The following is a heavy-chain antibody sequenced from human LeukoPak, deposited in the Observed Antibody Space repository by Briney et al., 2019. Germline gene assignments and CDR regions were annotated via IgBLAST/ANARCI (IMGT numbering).Heavy chain of an antibody. CDR1: GFTFDDYG. J-gene: IGHJ4*02. V-gene: IGHV3-20*04. D-gene: IGHD3-10*01. CDR2: IIWSGGST. CDR3: AKSGSYSSPYYFDY. Sequence: PGGSLRLSCAASGFTFDDYGMSWVRQAPGKGLEWVSGIIWSGGSTGYADSVKGRFTISRDNAKNSLYLQMNSLRAEDMALYYCAKSGSYSSPYYFDYWGQGTLVTVSS.